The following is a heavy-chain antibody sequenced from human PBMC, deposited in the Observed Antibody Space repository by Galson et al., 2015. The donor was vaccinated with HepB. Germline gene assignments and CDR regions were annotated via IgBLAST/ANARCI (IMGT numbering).Heavy chain of an antibody. CDR1: GFTFSHAW. CDR3: TTDGVGYCSGASCYSSC. Sequence: SLRLSCAASGFTFSHAWMSWVRQAPGKGLEWVGRLKSKADGGATDYAAPVRGRFIISRDDSKNTLYPQMNSLQTEDTALYYCTTDGVGYCSGASCYSSCWGQGTLVTVSS. CDR2: LKSKADGGAT. J-gene: IGHJ4*02. V-gene: IGHV3-15*01. D-gene: IGHD2-2*01.